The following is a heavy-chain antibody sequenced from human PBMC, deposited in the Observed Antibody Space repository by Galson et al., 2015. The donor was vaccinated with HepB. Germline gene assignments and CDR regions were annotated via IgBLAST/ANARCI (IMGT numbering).Heavy chain of an antibody. V-gene: IGHV1-58*02. J-gene: IGHJ3*02. CDR1: GFTFTSSA. Sequence: SVKVSCKASGFTFTSSAMQWVRQARGQRLEWIGWIVVGSGNTNYAQKFQERVTITRDMSTSTAYMELSSLRSEDTAVYYCAADPPWSQYSYGNWGAAFDIWGQGTMVTVSS. CDR3: AADPPWSQYSYGNWGAAFDI. D-gene: IGHD5-18*01. CDR2: IVVGSGNT.